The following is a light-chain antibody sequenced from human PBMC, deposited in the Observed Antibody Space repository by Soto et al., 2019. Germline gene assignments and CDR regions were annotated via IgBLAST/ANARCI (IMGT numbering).Light chain of an antibody. Sequence: DIQMTQSPSTLSASIGDRVTITCRARQNIFTWLAWYQKKPGKAPTLLIYKASNLQSGVPSRFSGSGSGTEFTLTIAGLQPDDFASYYCQQYSSYYSFGQGTKLEIK. J-gene: IGKJ2*03. CDR1: QNIFTW. CDR2: KAS. CDR3: QQYSSYYS. V-gene: IGKV1-5*03.